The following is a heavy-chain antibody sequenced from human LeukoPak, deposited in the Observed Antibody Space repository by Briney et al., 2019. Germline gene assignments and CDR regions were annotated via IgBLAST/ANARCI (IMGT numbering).Heavy chain of an antibody. CDR3: ARDLSVDGLDF. Sequence: GGSLRLSCAGSGFTFSNSWMGWVRQAPGKGLEWVAVMWADGVKTDYGDSVKGRFTISRDISRSTVYLHMNNLRAEDTAVYYCARDLSVDGLDFCGQGTKVSVSS. CDR2: MWADGVKT. V-gene: IGHV3-33*08. J-gene: IGHJ3*01. CDR1: GFTFSNSW. D-gene: IGHD5/OR15-5a*01.